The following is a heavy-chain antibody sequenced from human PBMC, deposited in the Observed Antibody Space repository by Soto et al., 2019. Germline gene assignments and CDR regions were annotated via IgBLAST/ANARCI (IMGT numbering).Heavy chain of an antibody. Sequence: SETLSLTCTVAGTSFSSFYWSWIRQPPGNGLEWIGYIYYSGSTSYNPSLKSRATISIDTSKNRFPLKLTSVSAADTAIYYCARGYAGTIDYCGLGNMVTVSS. J-gene: IGHJ4*02. CDR1: GTSFSSFY. V-gene: IGHV4-59*01. D-gene: IGHD3-16*01. CDR3: ARGYAGTIDY. CDR2: IYYSGST.